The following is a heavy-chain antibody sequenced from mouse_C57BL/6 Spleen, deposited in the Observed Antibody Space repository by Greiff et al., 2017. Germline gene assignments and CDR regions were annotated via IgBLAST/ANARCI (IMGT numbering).Heavy chain of an antibody. CDR3: TREEDRGAMDY. CDR1: GFTFSSYA. CDR2: ISSGGDYI. Sequence: DVHLVESGEGLVKPGGSLKLSCAASGFTFSSYAMSWVRQTPEKRLEWVAYISSGGDYIYYADTVKGRFTISRDNARNTLYLQMSSLKSEDTAMYYCTREEDRGAMDYWGQGTSVTVSS. J-gene: IGHJ4*01. V-gene: IGHV5-9-1*02.